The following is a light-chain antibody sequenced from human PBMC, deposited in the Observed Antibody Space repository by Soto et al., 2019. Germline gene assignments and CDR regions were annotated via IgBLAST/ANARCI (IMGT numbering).Light chain of an antibody. J-gene: IGKJ5*01. Sequence: DIQIPQPPSTLSASVRVRFTITCRASQSISSFLAWYQQKPGKAPKLLIYAASSLQSGVPSRFSGSESGTDFTLTISSLQPEDFATYYCQQANSFPVTFGQGTRLEIK. CDR3: QQANSFPVT. CDR2: AAS. V-gene: IGKV1-12*01. CDR1: QSISSF.